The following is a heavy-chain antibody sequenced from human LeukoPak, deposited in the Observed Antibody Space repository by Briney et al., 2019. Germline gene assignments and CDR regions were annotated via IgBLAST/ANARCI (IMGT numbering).Heavy chain of an antibody. CDR1: GGSISSGSYY. D-gene: IGHD4-23*01. Sequence: SQTLSLTCTVSGGSISSGSYYWSWIRQPAGKGLEWIGRIYTSGSTNYNPSLKSRVTMSVDTSKNQFSLKLSSVTAADTAVYYCAVSTVVNLLFDYWGQGTLVTVSS. CDR2: IYTSGST. CDR3: AVSTVVNLLFDY. J-gene: IGHJ4*02. V-gene: IGHV4-61*02.